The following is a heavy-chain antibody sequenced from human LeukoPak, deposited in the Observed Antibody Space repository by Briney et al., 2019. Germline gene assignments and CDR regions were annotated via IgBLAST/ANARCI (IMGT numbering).Heavy chain of an antibody. CDR2: ISSSSSYI. V-gene: IGHV3-21*04. CDR3: AKDGARDGYNYPDY. D-gene: IGHD5-24*01. Sequence: GGSLRLSCAASGFTFSSYSMNWVRQAPGKGLEWVSSISSSSSYIYYADSVKGRFTISRDKAKNTVYLQMSSLRAEDTAVYYCAKDGARDGYNYPDYWGQGTLVTVSS. J-gene: IGHJ4*02. CDR1: GFTFSSYS.